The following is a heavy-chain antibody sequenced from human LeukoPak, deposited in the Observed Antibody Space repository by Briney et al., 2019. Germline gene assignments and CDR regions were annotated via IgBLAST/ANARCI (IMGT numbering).Heavy chain of an antibody. CDR2: IYTSGST. J-gene: IGHJ6*03. CDR3: ARVVYDYGDYRLFARESDYMDV. V-gene: IGHV4-61*02. CDR1: GGSISSGSYY. D-gene: IGHD4-17*01. Sequence: PSETLSLTCTVSGGSISSGSYYWSWIRQPAGKGLEWIGRIYTSGSTNYNPSLKSRVTISVDTSKNQFSLKLSSVTAADTAVYYCARVVYDYGDYRLFARESDYMDVWGQGTTVTISS.